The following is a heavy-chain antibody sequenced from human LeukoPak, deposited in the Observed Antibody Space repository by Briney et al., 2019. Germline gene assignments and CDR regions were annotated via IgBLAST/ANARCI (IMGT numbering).Heavy chain of an antibody. CDR2: IYYSGST. CDR1: GGSISSGGYY. D-gene: IGHD3-9*01. Sequence: PSETLSLTCTVSGGSISSGGYYWSWIRQHPGKGLEWIGYIYYSGSTNYNPSLKSRVTISVDTSKNQFSLKLSSVTAADTAVYYCARDRTTYDILTGYYGGSYAFDIWGQGTMVTVSS. V-gene: IGHV4-61*08. CDR3: ARDRTTYDILTGYYGGSYAFDI. J-gene: IGHJ3*02.